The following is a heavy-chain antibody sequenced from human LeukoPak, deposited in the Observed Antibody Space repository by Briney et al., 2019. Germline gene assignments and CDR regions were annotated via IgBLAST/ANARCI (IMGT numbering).Heavy chain of an antibody. CDR2: IYHSGNT. D-gene: IGHD1-26*01. CDR3: ARDLGSSTPSGV. J-gene: IGHJ6*04. CDR1: GGSISSSSYY. Sequence: PSETLSLTCTVSGGSISSSSYYWGWIRQPPGKGLEWIGEIYHSGNTNYNPSLKSRVTISVDKSKNQFSLKLTSVTAADTAVYFCARDLGSSTPSGVWGRGTTVTVSS. V-gene: IGHV4-39*07.